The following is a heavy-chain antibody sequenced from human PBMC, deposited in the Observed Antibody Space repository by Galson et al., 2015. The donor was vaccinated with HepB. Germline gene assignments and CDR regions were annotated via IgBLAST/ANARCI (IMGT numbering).Heavy chain of an antibody. CDR1: GFTFDDYS. CDR3: AKGSGWSWLGAFHI. J-gene: IGHJ3*02. V-gene: IGHV3-9*01. CDR2: ISWNSGNI. D-gene: IGHD6-19*01. Sequence: SLRLSCATSGFTFDDYSMHWVRQAPGKGLEWVSGISWNSGNIGYADSVKGRFTISRDNANNSLYLQMNSLRVEETALYYCAKGSGWSWLGAFHIWGQGTMVTVSS.